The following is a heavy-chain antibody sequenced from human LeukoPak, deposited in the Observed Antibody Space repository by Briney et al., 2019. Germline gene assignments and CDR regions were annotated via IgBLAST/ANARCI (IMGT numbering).Heavy chain of an antibody. Sequence: ASVKVSCKASGGTFSSYAISWVRQAPGQGLEWMGWINPNSGGTNYAQKFQGRVTMTRDTSISTAYMELSRLRSDDTAVYYCARDPPYYYDSSGYQDYWGQGTLVTVSS. V-gene: IGHV1-2*02. CDR3: ARDPPYYYDSSGYQDY. CDR1: GGTFSSYA. J-gene: IGHJ4*02. CDR2: INPNSGGT. D-gene: IGHD3-22*01.